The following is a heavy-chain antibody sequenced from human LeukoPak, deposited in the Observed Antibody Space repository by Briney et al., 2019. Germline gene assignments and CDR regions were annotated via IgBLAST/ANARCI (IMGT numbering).Heavy chain of an antibody. D-gene: IGHD6-19*01. V-gene: IGHV1-69*01. J-gene: IGHJ4*02. CDR1: GGTFTTFA. CDR3: ARESLAGTWPSDY. Sequence: SVKVSCKASGGTFTTFATSWMRQAPGQGLQWMGAIVPIFGKSHYAQKLQGRLTITADESTNTAFMELARLTADDTAVYYCARESLAGTWPSDYWGQGTLVTVSS. CDR2: IVPIFGKS.